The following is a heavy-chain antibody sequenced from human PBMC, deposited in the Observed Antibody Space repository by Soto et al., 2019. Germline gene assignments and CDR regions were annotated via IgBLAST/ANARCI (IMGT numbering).Heavy chain of an antibody. J-gene: IGHJ4*02. D-gene: IGHD2-2*01. V-gene: IGHV1-24*01. CDR1: GYTLTELS. Sequence: ASVKVSCKVSGYTLTELSMHWVRQAPGKGLEWMGGFDPEDGETIYAQKFQGRVTMTEDTSTDTAYMELSSLRSEDTAVYYCATDLVAGYCSSTSCLRDDYWGQGTLVTVSS. CDR2: FDPEDGET. CDR3: ATDLVAGYCSSTSCLRDDY.